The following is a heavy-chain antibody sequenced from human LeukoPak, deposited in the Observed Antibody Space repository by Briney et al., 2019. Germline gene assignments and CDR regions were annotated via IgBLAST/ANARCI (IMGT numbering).Heavy chain of an antibody. CDR1: GYTFTGYY. D-gene: IGHD3-10*01. CDR3: ATTMVRGAFLFDY. Sequence: ASVKVSCKASGYTFTGYYMHWVRQAPGQGLEWMGWINPNSGGTNYAQKFQGWVTMTGDTSISTAYMELSRLRSDDTAVYYCATTMVRGAFLFDYWGQGTLVTVSS. J-gene: IGHJ4*02. CDR2: INPNSGGT. V-gene: IGHV1-2*04.